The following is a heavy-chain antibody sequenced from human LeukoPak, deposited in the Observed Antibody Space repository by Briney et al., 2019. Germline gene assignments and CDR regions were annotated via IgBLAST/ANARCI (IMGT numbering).Heavy chain of an antibody. CDR1: GGSISSYY. J-gene: IGHJ6*03. D-gene: IGHD6-13*01. CDR2: IYYSGST. V-gene: IGHV4-59*01. Sequence: SETLSLTCTVSGGSISSYYWSWIRQPPGKGLEWIGYIYYSGSTNYNPSLKSRVTISVDTSKNQFSLKLSSVTAADTAVYYCARSRSSSWYHMDVWGKGTTVTVPS. CDR3: ARSRSSSWYHMDV.